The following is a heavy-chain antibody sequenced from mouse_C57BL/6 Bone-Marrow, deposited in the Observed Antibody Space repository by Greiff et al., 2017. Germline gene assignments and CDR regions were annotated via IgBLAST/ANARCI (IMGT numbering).Heavy chain of an antibody. CDR3: ARDGDYYGSIEGDFDV. CDR2: IDPSDSYT. D-gene: IGHD1-1*01. V-gene: IGHV1-69*01. CDR1: GYTFTNYW. Sequence: VQLQQPGAELVMPGASVKLSCKASGYTFTNYWMQWVKQRPGQGLEWIGEIDPSDSYTHYNKKFKGKSTLTGDKSSSTAYMKLSILTSEDSAVYYCARDGDYYGSIEGDFDVWGTGTTVTVSA. J-gene: IGHJ1*03.